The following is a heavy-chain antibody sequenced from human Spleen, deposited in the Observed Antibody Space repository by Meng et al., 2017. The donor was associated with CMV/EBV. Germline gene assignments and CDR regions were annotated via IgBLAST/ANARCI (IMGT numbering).Heavy chain of an antibody. CDR1: GGSISSSSYY. V-gene: IGHV4-39*07. J-gene: IGHJ5*02. CDR3: ARVHIVVVPAAIPGSFDP. CDR2: IYYSGST. D-gene: IGHD2-2*02. Sequence: SETLSLTCTVSGGSISSSSYYWGWIRQPPGKGLEWIGSIYYSGSTYYNPSLKSRVTISVDTSKNQFSLKLSSVTAADTAVYYCARVHIVVVPAAIPGSFDPWGQGTLVPVSS.